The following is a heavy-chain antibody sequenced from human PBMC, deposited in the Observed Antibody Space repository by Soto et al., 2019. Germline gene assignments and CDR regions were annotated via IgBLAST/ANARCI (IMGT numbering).Heavy chain of an antibody. CDR3: ARARGYHCVWGSYRSPRFDY. J-gene: IGHJ4*02. CDR1: GEPLSNYF. V-gene: IGHV4-34*01. D-gene: IGHD3-16*02. CDR2: INHRGST. Sequence: SETLSLTCAVYGEPLSNYFRSWIRQPPGKGLEWIGEINHRGSTNNNPSLKSRVTISVDTSKNQFSLKLSSVTAADTAVYYCARARGYHCVWGSYRSPRFDYWGQGTPVTVSS.